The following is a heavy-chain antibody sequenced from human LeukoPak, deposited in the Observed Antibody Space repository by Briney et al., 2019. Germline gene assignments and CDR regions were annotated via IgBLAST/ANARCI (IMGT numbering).Heavy chain of an antibody. CDR3: ATGVTLSP. V-gene: IGHV3-7*05. CDR1: KFTFSTSW. CDR2: IKPDGSDK. D-gene: IGHD2-8*01. Sequence: PGGSLRLSCAVSKFTFSTSWMTWVRQAPGRGLEWVANIKPDGSDKYYVDSVKGRFTISRDNAKNSLYLQMNSLRAEDTAVYYCATGVTLSPWGQGTLVTVSS. J-gene: IGHJ4*02.